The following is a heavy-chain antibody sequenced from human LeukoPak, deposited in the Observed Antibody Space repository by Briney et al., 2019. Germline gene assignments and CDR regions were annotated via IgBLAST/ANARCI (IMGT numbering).Heavy chain of an antibody. V-gene: IGHV3-11*01. CDR3: ARDLVSGYVTGDLDY. CDR2: ISSSGSTI. CDR1: GFTFSDYY. J-gene: IGHJ4*02. D-gene: IGHD5-12*01. Sequence: PGGSLRLSCAASGFTFSDYYMSWIRQAPGKGLEWVSNISSSGSTIYYADSVKGRFTISRDNAKNSLYLQMNSLRAEDTAVYCCARDLVSGYVTGDLDYWGQGTLVTVSS.